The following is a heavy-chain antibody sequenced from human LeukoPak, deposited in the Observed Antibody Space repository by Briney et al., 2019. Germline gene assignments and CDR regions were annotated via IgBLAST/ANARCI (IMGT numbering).Heavy chain of an antibody. CDR1: GFTFSSYA. Sequence: GGSLRLSCAASGFTFSSYAMHWVRQAPGKGLEWVTVISYDGSNKYYADSVTGRFTISRDNSRNTLYLQMNSLRGDDTAVYYCAKDVGKWESLHFFDYWGQGTLVTVSS. CDR2: ISYDGSNK. D-gene: IGHD1-26*01. CDR3: AKDVGKWESLHFFDY. J-gene: IGHJ4*02. V-gene: IGHV3-30*04.